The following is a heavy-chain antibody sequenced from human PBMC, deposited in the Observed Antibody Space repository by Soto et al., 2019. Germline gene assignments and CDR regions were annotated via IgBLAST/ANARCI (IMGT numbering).Heavy chain of an antibody. Sequence: GGSLRLSCAASGFTFSSYGMHWVRQAPGKGLEWVAVIWYDGSNKYYADSVKGRFTISRDNSKNTLYLQMNSLRAEDTAVYYCARLSPLNDYDSSRYYPGDFDYWGQGTLVTVSS. V-gene: IGHV3-33*01. D-gene: IGHD3-22*01. CDR2: IWYDGSNK. CDR3: ARLSPLNDYDSSRYYPGDFDY. CDR1: GFTFSSYG. J-gene: IGHJ4*02.